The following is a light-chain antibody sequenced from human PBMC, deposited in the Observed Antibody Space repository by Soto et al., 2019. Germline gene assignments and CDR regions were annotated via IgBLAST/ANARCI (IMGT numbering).Light chain of an antibody. CDR3: QQYGSSPVT. Sequence: EIVLTQSPGTLSLSPGERATLSCRASQSVSSSYLAWYQQRPGQAPRLLIYDTSGRATGVPDRFSGSGSGTDFTLTLSRLETEDFALYYCQQYGSSPVTFGGGTQVQI. J-gene: IGKJ4*01. CDR1: QSVSSSY. CDR2: DTS. V-gene: IGKV3-20*01.